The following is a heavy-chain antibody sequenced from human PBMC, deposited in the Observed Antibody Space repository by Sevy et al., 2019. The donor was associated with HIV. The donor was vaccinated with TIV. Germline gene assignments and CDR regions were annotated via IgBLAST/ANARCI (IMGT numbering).Heavy chain of an antibody. CDR1: GGTFSSYA. J-gene: IGHJ6*03. CDR3: ASHNNLYYYGSGSVYYYYMDV. V-gene: IGHV1-69*06. CDR2: IIPIFGTA. D-gene: IGHD3-10*01. Sequence: ASVKVSCKASGGTFSSYAISWVRQAPGQGLEWMGGIIPIFGTANYAQKFQGRVTITADKSTSTAYMELSSLRSEDTAVYYCASHNNLYYYGSGSVYYYYMDVWGKGTTVTVSS.